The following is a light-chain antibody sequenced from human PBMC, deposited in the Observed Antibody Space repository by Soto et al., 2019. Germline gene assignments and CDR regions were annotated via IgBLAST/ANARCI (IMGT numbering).Light chain of an antibody. J-gene: IGLJ1*01. CDR1: SSDVGGYNY. CDR2: EVS. Sequence: QSALTQPASVSGSPAQSISISCTGTSSDVGGYNYVSWYQHHPGKAPKLIIYEVSYRPSGVSNRFSGSKSGNPASLTISGLQADHEADYYCCSYTSTRTHVFATGTKVTV. V-gene: IGLV2-14*01. CDR3: CSYTSTRTHV.